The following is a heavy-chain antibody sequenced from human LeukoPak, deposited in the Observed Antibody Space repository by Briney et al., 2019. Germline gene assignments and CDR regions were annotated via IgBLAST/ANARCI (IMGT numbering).Heavy chain of an antibody. CDR1: GVIFSSHA. CDR2: IQQHGSET. J-gene: IGHJ4*02. Sequence: GGSLRLSCAVSGVIFSSHAMTWVRQAPGKGLEWAANIQQHGSETYYGDSVKGRFTISRDNAKNSLYLQMNSLRAEDTAVYYCAREGYYDSSGPFDYWGQGTLVTVSS. D-gene: IGHD3-22*01. CDR3: AREGYYDSSGPFDY. V-gene: IGHV3-7*01.